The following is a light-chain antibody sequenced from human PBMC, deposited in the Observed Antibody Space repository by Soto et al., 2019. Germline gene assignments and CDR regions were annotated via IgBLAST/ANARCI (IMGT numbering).Light chain of an antibody. CDR2: DVS. J-gene: IGLJ1*01. V-gene: IGLV2-14*03. Sequence: QSALTQPTSVSGSPGQSITISCTGTSSDVGGYNYVSWYQHHPGKAPKLMICDVSDRPSGVSNRFSGSKSGNTASLTISGLQAEDEADYYCSSYTSSSTPWVFGTGTRSQS. CDR3: SSYTSSSTPWV. CDR1: SSDVGGYNY.